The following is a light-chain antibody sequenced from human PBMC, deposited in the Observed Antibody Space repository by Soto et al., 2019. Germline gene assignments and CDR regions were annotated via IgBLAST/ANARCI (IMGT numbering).Light chain of an antibody. J-gene: IGKJ2*01. CDR2: GAS. CDR3: QQYYNWYT. Sequence: EIMMTQSPATLSVSPGDRATFSCRASQSISSNLAWYQQKPGQAPRLLIYGASTRATGIPARFSGSGSGTEFTLTISSVQSEDFAVYCCQQYYNWYTFGQGTKLEL. CDR1: QSISSN. V-gene: IGKV3-15*01.